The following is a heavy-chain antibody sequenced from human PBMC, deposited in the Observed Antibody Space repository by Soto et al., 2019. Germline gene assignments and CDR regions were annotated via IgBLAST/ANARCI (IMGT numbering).Heavy chain of an antibody. D-gene: IGHD2-2*01. CDR3: AKDSRCSSTSCYDGHDAFDI. V-gene: IGHV3-23*01. CDR2: ISGSGGST. Sequence: PGGSLRLSCAVSGFTLRNSGMSWVRQAPGKGLEWVSAISGSGGSTYYADSVKGRSTISRDNSKNTLYLQMNSLRAEDTAVYYCAKDSRCSSTSCYDGHDAFDIWGQGTMVTVSS. CDR1: GFTLRNSG. J-gene: IGHJ3*02.